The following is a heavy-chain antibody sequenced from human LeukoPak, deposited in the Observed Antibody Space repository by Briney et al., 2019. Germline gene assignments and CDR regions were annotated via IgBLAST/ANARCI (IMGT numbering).Heavy chain of an antibody. V-gene: IGHV4-59*06. CDR2: IYYSGNT. D-gene: IGHD3-22*01. CDR1: GVSINTYF. CDR3: AREPYYYDSSGYRFFDAFDI. Sequence: SETLSLTCTVSGVSINTYFWSWIRQHPGKGLEWIGYIYYSGNTFYNPSLESRVTISVDTSKNQFSLKLSSVTAADTAVYYCAREPYYYDSSGYRFFDAFDIWGQGTMVTVAP. J-gene: IGHJ3*02.